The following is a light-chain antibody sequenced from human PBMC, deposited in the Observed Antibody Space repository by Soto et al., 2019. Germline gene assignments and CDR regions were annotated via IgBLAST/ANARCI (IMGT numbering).Light chain of an antibody. CDR3: QHYGTSAIT. CDR2: GAS. J-gene: IGKJ5*01. V-gene: IGKV3-20*01. Sequence: EIVLTQSPGTLSLSSGERATLSCRASPSVSSSYLAWYQQRPGQAPRLLIFGASSRATGIPVRFSGTGSGTDFTLTVSSLEPEDFAVYYCQHYGTSAITFGQGTRLAIK. CDR1: PSVSSSY.